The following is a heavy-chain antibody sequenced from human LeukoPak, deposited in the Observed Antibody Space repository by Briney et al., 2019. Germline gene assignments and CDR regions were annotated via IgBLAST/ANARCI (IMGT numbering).Heavy chain of an antibody. CDR3: ARSSSSWNFDY. J-gene: IGHJ4*02. V-gene: IGHV3-66*01. Sequence: GGSLRLSCGASGFPVSSNYMSWVRQAAGKGLEWVSVIYTDGNSHYADAVKGRFTIARDNSQNTLYLQMNSLRAGDTAVYYCARSSSSWNFDYWRQGTLVTVSS. CDR1: GFPVSSNY. D-gene: IGHD6-13*01. CDR2: IYTDGNS.